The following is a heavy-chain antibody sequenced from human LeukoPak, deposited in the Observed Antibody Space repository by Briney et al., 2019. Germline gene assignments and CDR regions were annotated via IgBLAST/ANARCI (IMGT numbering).Heavy chain of an antibody. CDR1: GGSISSGGYY. Sequence: SETLSLTCTVSGGSISSGGYYWSWIRQPPGKGLEWIGYIYYSGSTNYNPSLKSRVTISVDTSKDQFSLKLSSVTAADTAVYYCARAPRRNWFDPWGQGTLVTVSS. CDR2: IYYSGST. V-gene: IGHV4-61*08. CDR3: ARAPRRNWFDP. J-gene: IGHJ5*02.